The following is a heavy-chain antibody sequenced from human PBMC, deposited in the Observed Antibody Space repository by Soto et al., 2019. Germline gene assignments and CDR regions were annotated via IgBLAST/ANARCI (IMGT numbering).Heavy chain of an antibody. Sequence: SVKVSCKASGGTFSSYAISWVRQAPGQGLEWMGGIIPIFGTANYAQKFQGGVTITADESTSTAYMELSSLRSEDTAVYYCAAHYYDSSGYFVYYFDYWGQGTLVTVSS. J-gene: IGHJ4*02. D-gene: IGHD3-22*01. CDR3: AAHYYDSSGYFVYYFDY. V-gene: IGHV1-69*13. CDR2: IIPIFGTA. CDR1: GGTFSSYA.